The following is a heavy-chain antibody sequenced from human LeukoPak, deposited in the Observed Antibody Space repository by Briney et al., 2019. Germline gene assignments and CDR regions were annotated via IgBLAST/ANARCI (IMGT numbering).Heavy chain of an antibody. Sequence: GSLRLSCAASGFTFSSYAMSWVRQAPGKGLEWVSAISGSGGSTYYADSVKGRFTISRDNPKNTLYLQMNSLRAEDTAVYYCAKDSTRYGTGVSDYWGQGTLVTVPS. J-gene: IGHJ4*02. CDR3: AKDSTRYGTGVSDY. CDR1: GFTFSSYA. V-gene: IGHV3-23*01. CDR2: ISGSGGST. D-gene: IGHD3-10*01.